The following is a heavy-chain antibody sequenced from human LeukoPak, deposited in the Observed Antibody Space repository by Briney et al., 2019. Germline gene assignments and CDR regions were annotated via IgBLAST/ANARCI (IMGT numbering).Heavy chain of an antibody. CDR2: FYASGTT. J-gene: IGHJ5*02. V-gene: IGHV4-4*07. D-gene: IGHD2-21*01. Sequence: SATLSLTCNVFGVSISNYFWSWLRQPAGKGLEWIGRFYASGTTYYNPSLRSRVTLSMDTSKNHFSLELTSVTAADTAVYYCARTHCGGGSCDTFDPWGQGTLVTVSS. CDR1: GVSISNYF. CDR3: ARTHCGGGSCDTFDP.